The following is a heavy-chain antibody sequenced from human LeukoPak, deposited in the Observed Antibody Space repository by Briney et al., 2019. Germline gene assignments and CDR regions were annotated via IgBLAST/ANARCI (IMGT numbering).Heavy chain of an antibody. CDR3: ARAGYSSSWYDSPYYFDY. CDR1: GGSISSYY. V-gene: IGHV4-4*07. J-gene: IGHJ4*02. Sequence: PSETLSLTCTVSGGSISSYYWSWIRQPAGKGLEWIGRIYTSGSTNYNPSLKSRVTMSVDTSKNQFSLKLSSVIAADTAVYYCARAGYSSSWYDSPYYFDYWGQGTLVTVSS. CDR2: IYTSGST. D-gene: IGHD6-13*01.